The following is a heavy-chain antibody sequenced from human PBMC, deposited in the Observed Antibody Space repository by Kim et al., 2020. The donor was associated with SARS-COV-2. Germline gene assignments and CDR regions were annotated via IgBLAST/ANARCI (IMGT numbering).Heavy chain of an antibody. CDR3: RRLNRFYGIDY. Sequence: STPYNPSLKGRGTISSDTSKNQFSLKVNSVTAAETAVYYCRRLNRFYGIDYWGQGTLVTVSS. CDR2: ST. V-gene: IGHV4-39*01. J-gene: IGHJ4*02. D-gene: IGHD4-17*01.